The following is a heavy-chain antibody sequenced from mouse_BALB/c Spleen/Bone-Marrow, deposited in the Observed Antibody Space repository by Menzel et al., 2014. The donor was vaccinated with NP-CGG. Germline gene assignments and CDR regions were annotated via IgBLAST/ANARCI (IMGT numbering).Heavy chain of an antibody. Sequence: EVKLMESGAELVRPGALVKLSCKASGFNIKGYYMHWVKQRPEQGLEWIGWIDPENGNTIYDPKFQGKASITAYTSSNTAYLQLSSLTSEDTAVYYCVAYYRYEYYFDYWGQGTTLTVSS. CDR1: GFNIKGYY. V-gene: IGHV14-1*02. CDR2: IDPENGNT. J-gene: IGHJ2*01. CDR3: VAYYRYEYYFDY. D-gene: IGHD2-14*01.